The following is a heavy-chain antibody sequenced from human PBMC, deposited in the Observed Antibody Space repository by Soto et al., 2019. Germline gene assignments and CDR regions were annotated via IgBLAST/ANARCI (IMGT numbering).Heavy chain of an antibody. D-gene: IGHD5-18*01. J-gene: IGHJ4*02. V-gene: IGHV3-49*03. Sequence: GGSLRLSCTASGFTFGDYAMSWFRQAPGKGLEWVGFIRSKAYGGTTEYAASVKGRFTISRDDSKSIAYLQMNSLKTEDTAVYYCTRALAQRGYSYAAPAYWGQGTLVTVSS. CDR2: IRSKAYGGTT. CDR3: TRALAQRGYSYAAPAY. CDR1: GFTFGDYA.